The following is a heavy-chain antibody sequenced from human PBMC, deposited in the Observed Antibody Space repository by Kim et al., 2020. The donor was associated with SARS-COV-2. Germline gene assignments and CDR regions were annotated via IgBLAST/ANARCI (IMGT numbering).Heavy chain of an antibody. Sequence: ASVKVSCKASAYSFTGYYMHWVRQAPGQGLEWMRWISPNNGGTNYAQKFQGRVTMTRDTSITTAYMELSRLRSDDTAVYYCARDLYGIHYYYYYDMDVWGQGTTVTVSS. V-gene: IGHV1-2*02. D-gene: IGHD2-8*01. CDR3: ARDLYGIHYYYYYDMDV. CDR2: ISPNNGGT. CDR1: AYSFTGYY. J-gene: IGHJ6*02.